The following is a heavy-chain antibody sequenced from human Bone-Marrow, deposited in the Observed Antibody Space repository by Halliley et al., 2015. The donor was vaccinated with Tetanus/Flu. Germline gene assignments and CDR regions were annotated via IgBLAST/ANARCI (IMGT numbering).Heavy chain of an antibody. D-gene: IGHD2-2*02. CDR2: IKSKGDGGTP. V-gene: IGHV3-15*06. CDR3: STGEGYQLLYTGGGY. Sequence: IKSKGDGGTPSYGAPVKGRFTISRDDSRNVLYLQMDSLRTEDTAVYFCSTGEGYQLLYTGGGYWGQGTPVTVSS. J-gene: IGHJ4*02.